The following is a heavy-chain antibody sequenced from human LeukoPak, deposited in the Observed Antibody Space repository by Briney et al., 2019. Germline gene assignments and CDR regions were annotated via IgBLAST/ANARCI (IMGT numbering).Heavy chain of an antibody. V-gene: IGHV4-39*07. CDR2: IYYSGST. D-gene: IGHD3-22*01. CDR1: GGSISSSSYY. J-gene: IGHJ3*01. CDR3: ASRDYYDSSTKF. Sequence: SETLSLTCTVSGGSISSSSYYWGWIRQPPGKGLEWIGSIYYSGSTYYNPSLKSRVTISVDTSKNQFSLKLSSVTAADTAVYYCASRDYYDSSTKFWGQGTMVTVSS.